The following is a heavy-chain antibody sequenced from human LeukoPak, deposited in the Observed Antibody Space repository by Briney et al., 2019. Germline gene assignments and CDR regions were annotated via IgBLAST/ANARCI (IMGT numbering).Heavy chain of an antibody. D-gene: IGHD2-15*01. J-gene: IGHJ4*02. CDR3: ARVGRICSGGSCYFDY. Sequence: ASVKVSCKASGYTFTSYDINWVRQATGQGLEWMGWMNPNSGNTGYAQKFQGRVTITRNTSISTAYMELSSLRSEDTAVYYCARVGRICSGGSCYFDYWGQGTLVTVSS. V-gene: IGHV1-8*03. CDR2: MNPNSGNT. CDR1: GYTFTSYD.